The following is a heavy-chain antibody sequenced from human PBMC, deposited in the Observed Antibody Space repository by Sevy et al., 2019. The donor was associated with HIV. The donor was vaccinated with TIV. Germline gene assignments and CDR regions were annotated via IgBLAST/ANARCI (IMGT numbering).Heavy chain of an antibody. V-gene: IGHV3-73*01. CDR3: GSYCPNGVCS. J-gene: IGHJ4*02. CDR2: IRTKANNYAT. Sequence: GGSLRLSCGASGFNFSASAMHWVRQASGKGLDWVGRIRTKANNYATAYSVSVKGRFTISRDDSKKTGYLQLTSLKADDTAVYYCGSYCPNGVCSRGQGTLVTVSS. D-gene: IGHD2-8*01. CDR1: GFNFSASA.